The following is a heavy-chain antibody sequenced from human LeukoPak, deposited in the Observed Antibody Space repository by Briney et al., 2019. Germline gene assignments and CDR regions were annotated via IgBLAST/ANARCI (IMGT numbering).Heavy chain of an antibody. CDR3: AKFMVRGVISFIDY. CDR2: ISGGGGST. CDR1: GFTFSSYA. J-gene: IGHJ4*02. Sequence: GGSLRLSCAASGFTFSSYAMSWVRQAPGKGLEWVSAISGGGGSTYYADSVKGRFTISRDNSKNTLYLQMNSLRAEDTAVYYCAKFMVRGVISFIDYWGQGTLVTVSS. V-gene: IGHV3-23*01. D-gene: IGHD3-10*01.